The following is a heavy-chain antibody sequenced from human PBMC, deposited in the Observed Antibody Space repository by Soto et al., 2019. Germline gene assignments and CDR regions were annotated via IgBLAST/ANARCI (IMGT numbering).Heavy chain of an antibody. CDR2: IDQDGGEI. V-gene: IGHV3-7*01. CDR3: AREVNPFHYGLDV. Sequence: EVQLVESGGGLVQPGGSLRLFCAASGFTFRSYWLSWVRQAPGKGLEWVANIDQDGGEIHYVDSVKGRFTISIDNAKNSVYLQMNSLRAEDTAVYYCAREVNPFHYGLDVWGQGTTVTVSS. CDR1: GFTFRSYW. J-gene: IGHJ6*02. D-gene: IGHD2-21*01.